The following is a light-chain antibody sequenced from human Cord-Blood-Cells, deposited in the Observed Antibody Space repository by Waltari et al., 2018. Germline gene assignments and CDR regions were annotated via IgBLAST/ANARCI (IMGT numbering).Light chain of an antibody. CDR1: SSNIRPGYD. CDR2: GNS. V-gene: IGLV1-40*01. Sequence: QSVLTHPPSVPGAPGQRVTISCPGSSSNIRPGYDVPWYQQLPGTAPKLLIYGNSNRPSGVPDRFSGSKSGTSASLAITGLQAEDEADYYCQSYDSSLSGWVFGGGTKLTVL. J-gene: IGLJ3*02. CDR3: QSYDSSLSGWV.